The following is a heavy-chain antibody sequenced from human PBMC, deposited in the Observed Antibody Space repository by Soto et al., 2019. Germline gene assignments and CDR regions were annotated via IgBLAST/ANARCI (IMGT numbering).Heavy chain of an antibody. CDR2: ITNGGSST. CDR3: ARGMQGSRYFDL. J-gene: IGHJ2*01. V-gene: IGHV3-74*01. Sequence: EEQLVESGGGLVQPGGSLRLSCTASGFVFSSYWMHWVRQVPGKGLVWVSRITNGGSSTSYADSVNGRFTISRDNAKSTLFLQMNSIRAEDRAVYYCARGMQGSRYFDLWGRGTLVTVSS. CDR1: GFVFSSYW.